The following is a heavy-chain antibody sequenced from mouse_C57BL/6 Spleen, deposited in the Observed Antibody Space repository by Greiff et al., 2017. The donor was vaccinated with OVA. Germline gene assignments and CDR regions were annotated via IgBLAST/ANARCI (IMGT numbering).Heavy chain of an antibody. D-gene: IGHD2-2*01. Sequence: QVQLQQPGAELVKPGASVKLSCKASGYTFTSYWMQWVKQRPGQGLEWIGEIDPSASSTNYTQKFKGKVTLTVDTSSGTAYLQLRSLTSEDDAAYYCARGGYDRFAYWGQGTLVTVSA. J-gene: IGHJ3*01. CDR1: GYTFTSYW. CDR3: ARGGYDRFAY. V-gene: IGHV1-50*01. CDR2: IDPSASST.